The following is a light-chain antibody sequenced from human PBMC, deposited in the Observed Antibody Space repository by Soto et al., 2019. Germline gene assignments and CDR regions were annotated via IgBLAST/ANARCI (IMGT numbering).Light chain of an antibody. CDR1: QSVSSSY. Sequence: EIVMTQSPVTLSVSPGERATLSCRASQSVSSSYLIWYQQKPGRAPRLLIHGASNRATGIPDRFSGSWSGTDFTLTISSLEPEDFAVYYCQMYGSSPLWTFGQGTKVDIK. V-gene: IGKV3-20*01. J-gene: IGKJ1*01. CDR2: GAS. CDR3: QMYGSSPLWT.